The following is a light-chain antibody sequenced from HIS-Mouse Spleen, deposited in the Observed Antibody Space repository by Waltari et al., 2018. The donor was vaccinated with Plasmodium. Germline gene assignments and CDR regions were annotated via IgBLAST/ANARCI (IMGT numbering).Light chain of an antibody. CDR1: SSNIGNNY. V-gene: IGLV1-51*01. CDR2: VKN. Sequence: QSVLTQPPSVSAAPGQKVTIPCSGSSSNIGNNYVSWYQQLPGTAPKLLIYVKNKRPSGTPDRCSGAKSGTSATLGITGLQTGDEADYYCGTWDSSLSAGVVFGGGTKLTVL. CDR3: GTWDSSLSAGVV. J-gene: IGLJ2*01.